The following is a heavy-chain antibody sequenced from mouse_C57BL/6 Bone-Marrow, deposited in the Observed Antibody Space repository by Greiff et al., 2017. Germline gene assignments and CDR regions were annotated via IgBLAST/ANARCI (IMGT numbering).Heavy chain of an antibody. V-gene: IGHV6-6*01. CDR2: IRNKANNHAT. CDR1: GFTFSDAW. CDR3: TRPSITTKGYYFDY. J-gene: IGHJ2*01. Sequence: EVQLVESGGGLVQPGGSMKLSCAASGFTFSDAWMDWVRQSPAKGLEWVAEIRNKANNHATYYAESVKGRFTISRDDSKSSVYLQMNSLRAEDTGIYYCTRPSITTKGYYFDYWGQGTTLTVSS. D-gene: IGHD1-1*01.